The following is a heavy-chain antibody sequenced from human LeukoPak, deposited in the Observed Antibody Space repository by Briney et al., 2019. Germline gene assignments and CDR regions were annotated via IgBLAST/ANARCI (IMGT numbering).Heavy chain of an antibody. Sequence: RGSLRLSCIGSGFNLTYYAIYWVRQAPGKGLEWVAVVSYDGNDGYYADSVKGRFSISRDNSQNTVTPQMNNLRVDDTAIYYCAKLAWNDGSYYFDYWGQGTLVTVSS. V-gene: IGHV3-30*18. CDR2: VSYDGNDG. J-gene: IGHJ4*02. D-gene: IGHD1-1*01. CDR1: GFNLTYYA. CDR3: AKLAWNDGSYYFDY.